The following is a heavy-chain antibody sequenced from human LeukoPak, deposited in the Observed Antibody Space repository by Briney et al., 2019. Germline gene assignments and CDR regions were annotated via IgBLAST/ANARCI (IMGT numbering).Heavy chain of an antibody. CDR3: AKDSAGGLGTNFDY. V-gene: IGHV3-33*06. CDR2: IWYDGSYK. Sequence: GGSLRLSCAAPGFTFSTSGMHWVRQARGKGLEWVAVIWYDGSYKYYADSVRGRFTISRDNSKDTLYLQMNSLRDEDTAVYYCAKDSAGGLGTNFDYWGQGTLVTVSS. D-gene: IGHD7-27*01. CDR1: GFTFSTSG. J-gene: IGHJ4*02.